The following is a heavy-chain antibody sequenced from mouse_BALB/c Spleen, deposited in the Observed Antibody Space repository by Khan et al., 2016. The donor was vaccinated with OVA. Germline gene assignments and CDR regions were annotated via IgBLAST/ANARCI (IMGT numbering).Heavy chain of an antibody. V-gene: IGHV3-2*02. Sequence: VQLKQSGPGLVKPSQSLSLTCTVTGYSITTDYAWNWIRQFPGNKLEWMGFISYSGNTKYNPSLKSRISIRRDTSTNQFFLPLQSVTTEDTARYYCARVYGGDIDYWGQGTTLTVSS. J-gene: IGHJ2*01. CDR1: GYSITTDYA. CDR3: ARVYGGDIDY. CDR2: ISYSGNT. D-gene: IGHD3-3*01.